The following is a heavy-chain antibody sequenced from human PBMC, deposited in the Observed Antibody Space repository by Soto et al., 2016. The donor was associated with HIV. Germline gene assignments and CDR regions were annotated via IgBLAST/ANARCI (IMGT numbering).Heavy chain of an antibody. CDR2: IIPIFGTP. CDR1: GGTFSNSA. J-gene: IGHJ4*02. Sequence: QVQLVQSGAEVKKPGSSVKVSCKASGGTFSNSAINWVRQAPGQGLEWMGGIIPIFGTPNYAQRFQDRVTITADKSTTTAYMELSSLRSEDTALYFCATWAGYCSSASCLLHPLDYWGQGTLVTVSS. CDR3: ATWAGYCSSASCLLHPLDY. D-gene: IGHD2-2*01. V-gene: IGHV1-69*13.